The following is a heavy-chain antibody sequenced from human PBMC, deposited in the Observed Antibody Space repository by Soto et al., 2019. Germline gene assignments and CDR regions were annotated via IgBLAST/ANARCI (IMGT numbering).Heavy chain of an antibody. CDR3: ARDCEGGSWSSYNWFDP. CDR2: IYYSGSS. CDR1: GGSMSSYF. Sequence: PSETMSIACTVSGGSMSSYFGGLIRQHPGKGLEWSGYIYYSGSSNYNPSLKSRVTISVDTSKNQFSLKLSSVTAADTAVYYCARDCEGGSWSSYNWFDPWGQGTLGTVSS. V-gene: IGHV4-59*01. D-gene: IGHD1-26*01. J-gene: IGHJ5*02.